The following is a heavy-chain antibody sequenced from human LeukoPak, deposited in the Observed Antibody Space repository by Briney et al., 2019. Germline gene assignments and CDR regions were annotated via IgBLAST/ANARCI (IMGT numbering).Heavy chain of an antibody. V-gene: IGHV3-7*04. CDR2: IKEDGSVT. Sequence: GGSLRLSCVGSGCTFSSFWMNWVRQVPGKGLEWLANIKEDGSVTTYVESVKGRFTISRDNAENVLYLQMNSLRVEDTGIYYCARGRPTPGTDYWGQGILVTVSS. J-gene: IGHJ4*02. D-gene: IGHD6-13*01. CDR1: GCTFSSFW. CDR3: ARGRPTPGTDY.